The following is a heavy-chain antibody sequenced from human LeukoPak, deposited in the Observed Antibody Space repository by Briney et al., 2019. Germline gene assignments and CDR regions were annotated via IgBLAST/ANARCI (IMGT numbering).Heavy chain of an antibody. V-gene: IGHV1-2*02. J-gene: IGHJ4*02. CDR2: INPNNGGT. CDR3: ARADYGHYFDY. Sequence: ASVKVSCKASGYTFTGYYMHWVRQAPGQGLEWMGWINPNNGGTNYAQKFQGRVTMTRDTSISTAYMELSRLTSDDTAVYYCARADYGHYFDYWGQGTLVTVSS. D-gene: IGHD4-17*01. CDR1: GYTFTGYY.